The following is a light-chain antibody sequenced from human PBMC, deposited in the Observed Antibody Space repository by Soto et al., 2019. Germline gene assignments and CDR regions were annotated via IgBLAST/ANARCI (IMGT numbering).Light chain of an antibody. Sequence: DIQMTQSPSSLSASVGDRVTITCRASQSISTYLNWYQQKPGKAPNLLIYAASSLQSGVPSRFSGSGSGTDFTLTICSLQPEDFATYYCQQSYNSLLLTFGGGTKVEIK. CDR1: QSISTY. CDR3: QQSYNSLLLT. CDR2: AAS. V-gene: IGKV1-39*01. J-gene: IGKJ4*01.